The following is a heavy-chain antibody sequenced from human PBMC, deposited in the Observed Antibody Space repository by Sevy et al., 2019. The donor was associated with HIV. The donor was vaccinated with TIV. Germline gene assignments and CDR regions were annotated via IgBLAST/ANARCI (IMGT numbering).Heavy chain of an antibody. J-gene: IGHJ5*02. D-gene: IGHD6-19*01. V-gene: IGHV3-33*06. Sequence: GGSLRLSCAASGFTFSSYGMHWVRQAPGKGLEWVAVIWYDGSNKYYADSVKGRFTISRDNSKNTLYLQMNSLRAEDTAVYYCAKDRVYSSGWYGWFDPWGQEPWSPSPQ. CDR2: IWYDGSNK. CDR1: GFTFSSYG. CDR3: AKDRVYSSGWYGWFDP.